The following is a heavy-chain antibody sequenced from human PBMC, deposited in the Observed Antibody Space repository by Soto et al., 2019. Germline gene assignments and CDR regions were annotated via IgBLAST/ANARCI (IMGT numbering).Heavy chain of an antibody. J-gene: IGHJ2*01. D-gene: IGHD4-4*01. V-gene: IGHV3-30-3*01. CDR2: ISYDGSNK. CDR1: GFTFRSYA. Sequence: QVQLVESGGGVVQPGRSLRLSCAASGFTFRSYAMHWVRQAPGKGLEWVAVISYDGSNKYYTDSLKGRFTISRDNSKNTLYLQMNSLRAEDTAVYYCARPLWRDDYNWGYFDLWGRGTLVTVSS. CDR3: ARPLWRDDYNWGYFDL.